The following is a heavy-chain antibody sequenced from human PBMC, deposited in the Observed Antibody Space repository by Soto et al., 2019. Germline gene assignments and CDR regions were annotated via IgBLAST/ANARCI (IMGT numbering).Heavy chain of an antibody. CDR3: ARADDYGDYVYFQH. Sequence: QVQLVQSGAEVKKPGSSVKVSCKASGGTFSSYTISXVXXXXXXXXXWMGRIIPILGIANYAQKFQGRVTITADKSTSTAYMELSSLRSXDXXVYYCARADDYGDYVYFQHWGQGTLVTVSS. J-gene: IGHJ1*01. V-gene: IGHV1-69*02. CDR2: IIPILGIA. CDR1: GGTFSSYT. D-gene: IGHD4-17*01.